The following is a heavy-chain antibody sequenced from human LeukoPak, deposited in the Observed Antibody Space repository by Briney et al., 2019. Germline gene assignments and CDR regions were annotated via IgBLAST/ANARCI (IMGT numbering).Heavy chain of an antibody. D-gene: IGHD2-2*02. J-gene: IGHJ6*02. Sequence: GGSLRLSCAASGFTFSSYSMNWVRQAPGKGLEWVSSISSSSSYIYYADSVKGRFTISRDNAKNSLYLQMNSLRAGDTAVYYCARDGVVVVPAAIYYYGMDVWGQGTTVTVSS. V-gene: IGHV3-21*01. CDR3: ARDGVVVVPAAIYYYGMDV. CDR1: GFTFSSYS. CDR2: ISSSSSYI.